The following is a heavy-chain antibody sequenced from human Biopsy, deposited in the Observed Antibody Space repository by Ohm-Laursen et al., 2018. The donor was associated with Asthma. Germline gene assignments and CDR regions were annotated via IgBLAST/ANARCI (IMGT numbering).Heavy chain of an antibody. CDR2: VFYSGAT. J-gene: IGHJ4*02. CDR1: RGSVNSDKYY. D-gene: IGHD2-21*01. V-gene: IGHV4-61*01. Sequence: PSQTLSLTWTVSRGSVNSDKYYWSWIRQAPGKGLEWIAYVFYSGATNYNPSLKSRAALSIDTSKNQFSLRLTFLSASDTAVYYCARGTIVAGIDYWGRGTLVTVSS. CDR3: ARGTIVAGIDY.